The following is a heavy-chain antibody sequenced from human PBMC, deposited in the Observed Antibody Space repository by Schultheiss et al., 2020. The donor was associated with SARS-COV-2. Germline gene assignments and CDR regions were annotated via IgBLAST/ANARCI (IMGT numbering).Heavy chain of an antibody. J-gene: IGHJ6*02. CDR3: ARTATIFGVVTHYTMDV. CDR2: IWYDGSKK. CDR1: GFTFSSYG. V-gene: IGHV3-33*01. Sequence: GGSLRLSCAASGFTFSSYGMHWVRQAPGKGLEWVAVIWYDGSKKYYADSVKGRFTISRDNSKNTLYLQMNSLRAEDTAVYYCARTATIFGVVTHYTMDVWGQGTAVTVSS. D-gene: IGHD3-3*01.